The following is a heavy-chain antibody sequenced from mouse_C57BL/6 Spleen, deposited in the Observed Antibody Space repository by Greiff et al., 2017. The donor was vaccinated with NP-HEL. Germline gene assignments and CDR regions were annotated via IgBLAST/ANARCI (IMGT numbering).Heavy chain of an antibody. CDR1: GYTFTDYY. D-gene: IGHD1-1*01. CDR2: INPNNGGT. V-gene: IGHV1-26*01. J-gene: IGHJ2*01. Sequence: EVQLQQSGPELVKPGASVKISCKASGYTFTDYYMNWVKQSHGKSLEWIGDINPNNGGTSYNQKFKGKATLTVDKSSSTAYMELRSLTSEDSAGYYCARRRRYGSSFDYWGQGTTLTVSS. CDR3: ARRRRYGSSFDY.